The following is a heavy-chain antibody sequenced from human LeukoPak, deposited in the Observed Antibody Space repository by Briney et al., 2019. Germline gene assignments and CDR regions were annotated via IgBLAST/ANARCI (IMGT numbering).Heavy chain of an antibody. CDR2: INHSGST. CDR3: ARYLPCWYFDL. V-gene: IGHV4-34*01. J-gene: IGHJ2*01. Sequence: SETLSLTCAVYGGSFSGYYWSWIRQPPGKGLEWIGEINHSGSTNYNPSLKSRVTISVDTSKNQFSLKLSSVTAADTAVYYCARYLPCWYFDLWGRGTLVTVSS. D-gene: IGHD2/OR15-2a*01. CDR1: GGSFSGYY.